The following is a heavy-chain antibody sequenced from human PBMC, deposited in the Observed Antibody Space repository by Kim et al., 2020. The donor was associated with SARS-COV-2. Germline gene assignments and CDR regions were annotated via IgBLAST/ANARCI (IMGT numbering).Heavy chain of an antibody. D-gene: IGHD1-26*01. V-gene: IGHV3-7*01. CDR3: ARAEFSGSYEESFDY. J-gene: IGHJ4*02. Sequence: DSVKGRFTISRDNAKNSLYLQMNSLRAEDTAVYYCARAEFSGSYEESFDYWGQGTLVTVSS.